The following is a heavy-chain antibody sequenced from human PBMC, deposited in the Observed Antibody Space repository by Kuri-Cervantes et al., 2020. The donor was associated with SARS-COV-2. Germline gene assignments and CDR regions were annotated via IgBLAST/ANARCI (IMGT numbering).Heavy chain of an antibody. CDR1: GYSISSGYY. Sequence: SETLSLTCTVSGYSISSGYYWGWIRQPPGKGLEWIGSIYYSGSTYYNPSLKSRVTISVDTSKNQFSLKLSSVTAADTAVYYCARHPRYCSSTSCSGAWFDPWGQGTLVTVSS. D-gene: IGHD2-2*01. CDR3: ARHPRYCSSTSCSGAWFDP. J-gene: IGHJ5*02. V-gene: IGHV4-38-2*02. CDR2: IYYSGST.